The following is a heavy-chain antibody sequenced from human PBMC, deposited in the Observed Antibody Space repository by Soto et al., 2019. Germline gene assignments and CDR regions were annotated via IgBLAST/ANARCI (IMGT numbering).Heavy chain of an antibody. CDR1: GFSVSTSH. CDR2: IYSGGAT. Sequence: GGSLRLSCAAAGFSVSTSHISWVRQAPGKGLEWVSVIYSGGATHYAVSVKGRLIISRDKSKNTVDLQMNSLRAEDTAVYYCAHLWFGELSDAYYGMDVWGQGTTVTVSS. V-gene: IGHV3-53*01. D-gene: IGHD3-10*01. J-gene: IGHJ6*02. CDR3: AHLWFGELSDAYYGMDV.